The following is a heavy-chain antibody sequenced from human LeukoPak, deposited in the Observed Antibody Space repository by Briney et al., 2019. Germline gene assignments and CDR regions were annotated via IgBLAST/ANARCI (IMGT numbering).Heavy chain of an antibody. CDR3: AKANSPNTMVRDPADAFDI. CDR1: GFTFDDYA. Sequence: GRSLRLSCAASGFTFDDYAMHWVRQAPGKGLEWVSGISWNSGSIGYADSVKGRFTISRDNAKNSLYLQMNSLRAEDTALYYRAKANSPNTMVRDPADAFDIWGQGTMVTVSS. CDR2: ISWNSGSI. J-gene: IGHJ3*02. V-gene: IGHV3-9*01. D-gene: IGHD3-10*01.